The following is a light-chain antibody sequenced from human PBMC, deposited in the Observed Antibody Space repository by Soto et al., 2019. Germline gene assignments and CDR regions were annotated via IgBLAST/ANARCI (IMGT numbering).Light chain of an antibody. V-gene: IGLV3-21*02. J-gene: IGLJ1*01. CDR1: DIGTKG. Sequence: SYELTQAPSVSVAPGQTATITCGGSDIGTKGVHWYQQKPGQAPALVVYADSDRPSGIPERFSGSNSGNTATLTITRVEAGDEAYYYCQVWDSRTDHYVFGTGTKVTVL. CDR3: QVWDSRTDHYV. CDR2: ADS.